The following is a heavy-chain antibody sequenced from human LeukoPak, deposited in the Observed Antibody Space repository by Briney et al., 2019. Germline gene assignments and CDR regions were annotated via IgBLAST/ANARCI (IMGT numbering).Heavy chain of an antibody. CDR1: GGTFSSYA. J-gene: IGHJ4*02. CDR3: AKDSRHRIVGTTTFLDY. D-gene: IGHD1-26*01. V-gene: IGHV1-69*06. Sequence: SVKVSCKASGGTFSSYAISWVRQAPGQGLEWMGGIIPIFGTANYAQKFQGRVTITADKSTSTAYMELSSLRSEDTAVYYCAKDSRHRIVGTTTFLDYWGQGTLVTVSS. CDR2: IIPIFGTA.